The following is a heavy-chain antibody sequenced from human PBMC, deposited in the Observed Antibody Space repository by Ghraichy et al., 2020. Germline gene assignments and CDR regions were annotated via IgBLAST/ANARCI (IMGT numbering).Heavy chain of an antibody. J-gene: IGHJ4*02. CDR1: GFTFSSYA. CDR2: ISGSGGST. V-gene: IGHV3-23*01. D-gene: IGHD5-12*01. Sequence: GESLNISCAASGFTFSSYAMSWVRQAPGKGLEWVSAISGSGGSTYYADSVKGRFTISRDNSKNTLYLQMNSLRAEDTAVYYCAIHTDIVATRIDYWGQGTLVTVSS. CDR3: AIHTDIVATRIDY.